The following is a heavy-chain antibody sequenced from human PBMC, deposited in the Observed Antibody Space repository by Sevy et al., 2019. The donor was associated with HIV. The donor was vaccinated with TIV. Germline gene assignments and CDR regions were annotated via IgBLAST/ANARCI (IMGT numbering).Heavy chain of an antibody. CDR2: VRGSGGST. CDR3: AKGGFTMVRGVFDY. D-gene: IGHD3-10*01. J-gene: IGHJ4*02. Sequence: GGSLRLSCAASGFSFSSYAMSWVRQTPGKGLEWVSAVRGSGGSTDYADSVKGRFTISRDNSKNTLYLQMNSLRAEDTAVYYCAKGGFTMVRGVFDYWGQGTLVTVSS. CDR1: GFSFSSYA. V-gene: IGHV3-23*01.